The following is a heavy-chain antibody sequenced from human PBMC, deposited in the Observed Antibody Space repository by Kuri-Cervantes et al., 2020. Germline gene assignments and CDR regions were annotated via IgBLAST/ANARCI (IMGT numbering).Heavy chain of an antibody. V-gene: IGHV3-30-3*01. J-gene: IGHJ6*02. D-gene: IGHD5-18*01. CDR1: GFTFSSYA. CDR2: ISYDGSNK. CDR3: AKEKGGYSYGWWRAEYYGMDV. Sequence: GESLKISCAASGFTFSSYAMHWVRQAPGKGLEWVAVISYDGSNKYYADSVKGRFPISRDNSKNTLYLQMNSLRAEDTAVYYCAKEKGGYSYGWWRAEYYGMDVWGQGTTVTVSS.